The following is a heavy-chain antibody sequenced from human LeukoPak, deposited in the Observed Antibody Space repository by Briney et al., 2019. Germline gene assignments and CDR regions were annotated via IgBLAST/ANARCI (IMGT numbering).Heavy chain of an antibody. CDR1: GYIFIDYA. D-gene: IGHD2-15*01. CDR3: ARDQSEDIRVDFDY. J-gene: IGHJ4*02. Sequence: ASVKVSCKASGYIFIDYAIHWVRQAPGQRLEWMGWINGGNGYTKYSQNFQGRVTITRDTSASTAYKELSSLRSEDTAVYYCARDQSEDIRVDFDYWGQGTLVTVSS. V-gene: IGHV1-3*01. CDR2: INGGNGYT.